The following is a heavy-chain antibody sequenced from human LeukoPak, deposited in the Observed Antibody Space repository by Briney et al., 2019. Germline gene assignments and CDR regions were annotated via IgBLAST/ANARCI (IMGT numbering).Heavy chain of an antibody. CDR2: ISGSGGST. Sequence: GGALTLSCAASGFTFHTYWMSWVRQAPGKGLEWVSAISGSGGSTYYADSVKGRFTISRDNSKNTLYLQMNSLRAEDTAVYYCAKKGPKGHYFDYWGQGTLVTVSS. CDR1: GFTFHTYW. J-gene: IGHJ4*02. V-gene: IGHV3-23*01. CDR3: AKKGPKGHYFDY.